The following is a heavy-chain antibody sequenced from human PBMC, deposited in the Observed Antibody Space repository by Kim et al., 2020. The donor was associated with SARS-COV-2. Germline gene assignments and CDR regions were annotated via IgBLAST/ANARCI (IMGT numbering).Heavy chain of an antibody. CDR2: IVVGSGNT. D-gene: IGHD3-10*02. CDR1: GFTFTSSA. J-gene: IGHJ4*02. Sequence: SVKVSCKASGFTFTSSAMQWVRQARGQRLEWIGWIVVGSGNTNYAQKFQERVTITRDMSTSTAYMELSSLRSEDTAVYYCAAGLVFGEFPWYFDYWGQGTLVTVSS. CDR3: AAGLVFGEFPWYFDY. V-gene: IGHV1-58*02.